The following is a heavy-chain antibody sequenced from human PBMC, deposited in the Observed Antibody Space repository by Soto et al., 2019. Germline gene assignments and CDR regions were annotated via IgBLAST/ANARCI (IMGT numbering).Heavy chain of an antibody. CDR1: GGSISSGDYY. D-gene: IGHD3-22*01. CDR3: AREDSSGYFFDY. CDR2: IYYSGST. V-gene: IGHV4-30-4*01. J-gene: IGHJ4*02. Sequence: PSETLSLTCTVSGGSISSGDYYWSWTRQPPGKGLEWIGYIYYSGSTYYNPSLKSRVTISVDTSKNQFSLKLSSVTAADTAVYYCAREDSSGYFFDYWGQGTLVTVS.